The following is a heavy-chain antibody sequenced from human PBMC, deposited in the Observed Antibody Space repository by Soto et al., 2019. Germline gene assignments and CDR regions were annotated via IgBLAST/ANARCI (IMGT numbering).Heavy chain of an antibody. CDR1: GGSVSSGSYY. CDR2: IYYSGRT. D-gene: IGHD3-10*01. Sequence: TSETLSLTCTVSGGSVSSGSYYWSWIRQPPGKGLEWIGYIYYSGRTNYNPSLKSRVTISVDKAKNQFSLNLSSVTAADTAVYYCVRDVYYYGSSRYFDYWGQGTLVTVSS. CDR3: VRDVYYYGSSRYFDY. J-gene: IGHJ4*02. V-gene: IGHV4-61*01.